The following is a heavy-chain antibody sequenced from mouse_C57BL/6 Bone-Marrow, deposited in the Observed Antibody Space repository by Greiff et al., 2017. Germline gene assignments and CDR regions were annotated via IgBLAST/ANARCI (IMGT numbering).Heavy chain of an antibody. CDR3: AREGNYYSYYAMDY. J-gene: IGHJ4*01. V-gene: IGHV1-81*01. CDR2: ISPRSGNT. D-gene: IGHD2-1*01. CDR1: GYTFTSYG. Sequence: QVQLQQSGAELARPGASVKLSCKASGYTFTSYGISWVKQRTGQGLEWIGEISPRSGNTYYNEKFKGKATLTADKSSSTAYMELRSLTSEDSAVYFCAREGNYYSYYAMDYWGQGTSVTVSS.